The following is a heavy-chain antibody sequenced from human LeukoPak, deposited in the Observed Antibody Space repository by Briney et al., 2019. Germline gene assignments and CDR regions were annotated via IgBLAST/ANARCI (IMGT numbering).Heavy chain of an antibody. CDR1: GVAFSSYH. D-gene: IGHD3-3*01. Sequence: GGSLRLSCAASGVAFSSYHMHWVRQAPGKGLEYVSGISSNGGSTCYANSVKGRFTISRDNSKNTLYLQMGSLRSDDTAVYYCARARRPDFWSGYYTLDADYWGQGTLVTVSS. J-gene: IGHJ4*02. CDR2: ISSNGGST. V-gene: IGHV3-64*01. CDR3: ARARRPDFWSGYYTLDADY.